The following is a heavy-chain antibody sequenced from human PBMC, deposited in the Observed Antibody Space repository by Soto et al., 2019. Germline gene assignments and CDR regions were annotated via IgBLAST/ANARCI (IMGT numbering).Heavy chain of an antibody. Sequence: QVQLEQSGAEVKKPGASVKISCKASGYTFSKYYMHWVRQAPGQGLEWMGIINPSGGSASYAQTFEGRVSMTRDTSTSTVYLELSSLRSDDTAVYYCARCGQRLVLLPYWGQGTLVTVSS. D-gene: IGHD6-13*01. CDR2: INPSGGSA. CDR3: ARCGQRLVLLPY. CDR1: GYTFSKYY. J-gene: IGHJ4*02. V-gene: IGHV1-46*01.